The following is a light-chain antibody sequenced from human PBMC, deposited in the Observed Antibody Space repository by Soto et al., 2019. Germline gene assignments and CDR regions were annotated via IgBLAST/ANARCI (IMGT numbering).Light chain of an antibody. CDR1: QSVSSSY. CDR2: GAS. CDR3: QQYGSAPPYT. V-gene: IGKV3-20*01. J-gene: IGKJ2*01. Sequence: EIVLTQSPGTLSLSPGERATLSCRASQSVSSSYLAWYQQKPGQAPRLLIYGASNRATGIPDRFNARGSGKDFSLTISRIEPEDFAVYYCQQYGSAPPYTFGQGTKLEIK.